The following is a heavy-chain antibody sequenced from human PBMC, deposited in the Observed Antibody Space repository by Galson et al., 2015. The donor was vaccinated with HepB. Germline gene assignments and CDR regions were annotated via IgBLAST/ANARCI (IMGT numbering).Heavy chain of an antibody. V-gene: IGHV3-23*01. D-gene: IGHD3-3*01. CDR1: GFTFSSYA. Sequence: SLRLSCAASGFTFSSYAMSWVRQAPGKGLEWVSAISGSGGTTYNADSVKGRFTISRDNSKNTLYLQMNSLRAEDTAVYYCARDFRITIFGVAAPLRGFDYWGQGTLVTVSS. CDR2: ISGSGGTT. J-gene: IGHJ4*02. CDR3: ARDFRITIFGVAAPLRGFDY.